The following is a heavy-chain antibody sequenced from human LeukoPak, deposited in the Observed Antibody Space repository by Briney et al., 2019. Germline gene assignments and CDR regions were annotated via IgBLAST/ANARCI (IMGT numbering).Heavy chain of an antibody. J-gene: IGHJ6*03. Sequence: GGSLRLSCAASGFTFNKYNMNWVRQAPGKGLEWVSSISTSSSYIYYADSVKGRFTISRDNSKNTLYLQMNSLRAEDTAVYYCAKCILTGYYKGYMDVWGKGTTVTISS. D-gene: IGHD3-9*01. CDR2: ISTSSSYI. CDR1: GFTFNKYN. CDR3: AKCILTGYYKGYMDV. V-gene: IGHV3-21*04.